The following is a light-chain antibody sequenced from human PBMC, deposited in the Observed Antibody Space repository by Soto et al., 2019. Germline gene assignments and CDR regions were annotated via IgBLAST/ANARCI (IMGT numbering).Light chain of an antibody. CDR2: DTS. CDR1: TGDVTSGHW. J-gene: IGLJ2*01. V-gene: IGLV7-46*01. CDR3: MLSYTGARPVV. Sequence: QAVVTQEPSLTVSPGGTVTLTCGSSTGDVTSGHWPYWFQQKPGQAPRTLIFDTSNKHSWTPARFSGSLLGGKAALTLSGAQPEDEVDYYCMLSYTGARPVVFGGGTKLTVL.